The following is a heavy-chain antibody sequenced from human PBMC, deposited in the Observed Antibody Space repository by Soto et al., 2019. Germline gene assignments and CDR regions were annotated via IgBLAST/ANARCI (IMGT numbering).Heavy chain of an antibody. CDR2: ISSYNSYT. D-gene: IGHD3-10*01. Sequence: PGGSLRLSCAASGFNFSDSRMNWVRQAPGKGLEWVESISSYNSYTYYADSIKGRFTISRDNAKKSLYLQMSSLSAEDTAVYYCARHGGMVRGVLITTYIDYWGQGTPVTVSS. CDR1: GFNFSDSR. CDR3: ARHGGMVRGVLITTYIDY. V-gene: IGHV3-21*01. J-gene: IGHJ4*02.